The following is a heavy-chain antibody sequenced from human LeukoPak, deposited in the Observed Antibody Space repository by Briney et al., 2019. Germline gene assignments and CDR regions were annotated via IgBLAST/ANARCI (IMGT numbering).Heavy chain of an antibody. J-gene: IGHJ4*02. CDR3: STDRD. CDR1: GLTFANAR. V-gene: IGHV3-15*05. D-gene: IGHD5-24*01. CDR2: IKGKPDGGTA. Sequence: GGSLRLSCAASGLTFANARINWVRQAPGKGLEWVGRIKGKPDGGTADYAASVMARFIVSRDDSKNTVYLQMNSLREEDSGLYFCSTDRDWGQGTLVAVSS.